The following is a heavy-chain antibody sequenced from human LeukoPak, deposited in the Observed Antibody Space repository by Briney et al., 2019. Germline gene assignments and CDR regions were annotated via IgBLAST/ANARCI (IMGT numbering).Heavy chain of an antibody. CDR2: IYYSGST. CDR1: GGSISSYY. J-gene: IGHJ6*02. V-gene: IGHV4-59*01. Sequence: SETLSLTCTVSGGSISSYYWSWIRQPPGKGLEWIGYIYYSGSTNYNPSLKSRVTISVDTSKNQFFLKLSSVTAADTAVYYCASFKASGYYPYYYYGMDVWGQGTTVTVSS. D-gene: IGHD3-22*01. CDR3: ASFKASGYYPYYYYGMDV.